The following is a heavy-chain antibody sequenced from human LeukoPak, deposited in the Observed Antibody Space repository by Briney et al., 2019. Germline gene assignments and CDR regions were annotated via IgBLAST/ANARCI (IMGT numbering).Heavy chain of an antibody. CDR2: IGGSGTTI. D-gene: IGHD3-10*01. CDR3: ARFAGSGSYYIAY. Sequence: GGSLRLSCAASGFTFSDYYMSWIRQAPGKGLEWVSYIGGSGTTIFYAHSVKGRFTISRDNAKNSLYLQMNSLRAEDTAVYYCARFAGSGSYYIAYWGQGTLITVSS. J-gene: IGHJ4*02. V-gene: IGHV3-11*01. CDR1: GFTFSDYY.